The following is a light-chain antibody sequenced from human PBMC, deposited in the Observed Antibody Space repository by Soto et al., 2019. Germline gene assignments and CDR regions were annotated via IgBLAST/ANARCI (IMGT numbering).Light chain of an antibody. J-gene: IGKJ5*01. Sequence: DIQMAQSGSSLSASVGHRVTITCRASQSISSYLNWYQQKPGKAPKLLIYAASSLQSGVPSRFSGSGSGTDFTLTISSLQPEDFATYYCQQSYSTPITFGQGTRLEIK. V-gene: IGKV1-39*01. CDR1: QSISSY. CDR3: QQSYSTPIT. CDR2: AAS.